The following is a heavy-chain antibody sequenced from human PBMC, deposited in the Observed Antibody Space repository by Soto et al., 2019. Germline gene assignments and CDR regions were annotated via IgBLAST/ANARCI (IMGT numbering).Heavy chain of an antibody. CDR2: GFYSGST. CDR1: GTSMSGHF. CDR3: ARGVYLSLVRTGWFDP. J-gene: IGHJ5*02. Sequence: SETLSLTCTVSGTSMSGHFWSWMRQPPGKGLEWIGYGFYSGSTLYNPSLKSRVTISLDTSKNHFSLRLNSVTSADTAVYYCARGVYLSLVRTGWFDPWGQGTLVTVAS. D-gene: IGHD3-10*01. V-gene: IGHV4-59*11.